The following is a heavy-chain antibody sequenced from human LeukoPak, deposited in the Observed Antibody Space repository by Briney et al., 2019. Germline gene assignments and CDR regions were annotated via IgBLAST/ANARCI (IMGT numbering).Heavy chain of an antibody. CDR2: ISYDGSNK. Sequence: QPGRSLRLSCAASGFTFSSYGMHWVRQAPGKGLEWVAVISYDGSNKYYADSVKGRFTISRDNSKNTLYLQMNSLRAEDTAVYYCAKDLAGIVGPNYWGQGTLVTVSS. CDR3: AKDLAGIVGPNY. V-gene: IGHV3-30*18. CDR1: GFTFSSYG. D-gene: IGHD1-26*01. J-gene: IGHJ4*02.